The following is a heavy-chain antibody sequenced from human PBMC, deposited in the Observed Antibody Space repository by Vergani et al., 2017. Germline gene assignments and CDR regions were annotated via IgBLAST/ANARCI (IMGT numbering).Heavy chain of an antibody. D-gene: IGHD3-10*01. Sequence: QLQLQESGSGLVKPSQTLFLTCTVSGGSISSGDYYWSWIRQPPGKGLEWIGYIYYSGSTYYNPSLKSRVTISVDTSKNQFSLKLSSVTAADTAVYYCARVATYYYSFGYWGQGTLVTVSS. V-gene: IGHV4-30-4*01. CDR2: IYYSGST. CDR3: ARVATYYYSFGY. CDR1: GGSISSGDYY. J-gene: IGHJ4*02.